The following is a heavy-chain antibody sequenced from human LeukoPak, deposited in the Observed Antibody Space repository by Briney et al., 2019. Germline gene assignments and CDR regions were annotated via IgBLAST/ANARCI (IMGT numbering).Heavy chain of an antibody. Sequence: VASVKVSCKASGYTFTSYGISWVRQAPGQGLEWMGWISAYNGNTNYAQKLQGRVTMTTDTSTSTAYMELRSLRSDDTAVYYCARYMDTAMVFYYYMDVWGKGTTVTVSS. CDR3: ARYMDTAMVFYYYMDV. CDR2: ISAYNGNT. D-gene: IGHD5-18*01. J-gene: IGHJ6*03. CDR1: GYTFTSYG. V-gene: IGHV1-18*01.